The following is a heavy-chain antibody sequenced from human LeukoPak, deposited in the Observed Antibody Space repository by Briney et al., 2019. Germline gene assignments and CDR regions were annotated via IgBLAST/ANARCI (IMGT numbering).Heavy chain of an antibody. J-gene: IGHJ6*03. D-gene: IGHD4-17*01. Sequence: ASVKASCKASGYTFTSYGISWVRQAPGQGLEWMGRISAYNGNTNYAQKLQGRVTMTTDTSTSTAYMELRSPRSDDTAVYYCARTQTDYGDYGSYYYYYMDVWGQGTLVTVSS. V-gene: IGHV1-18*01. CDR2: ISAYNGNT. CDR3: ARTQTDYGDYGSYYYYYMDV. CDR1: GYTFTSYG.